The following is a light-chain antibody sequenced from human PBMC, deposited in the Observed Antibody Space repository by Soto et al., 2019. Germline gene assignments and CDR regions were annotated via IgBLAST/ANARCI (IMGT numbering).Light chain of an antibody. CDR3: LLYYGGAHLV. CDR1: TGAVTSGNY. J-gene: IGLJ2*01. Sequence: QAVVTQEPTLTVSPGGTVTLTCASSTGAVTSGNYPSWFQQKPGQAPMTLIYTTNSRHSWTPARFSGSLLGGKAALTLSGVQPEDEADYYCLLYYGGAHLVFGGGTKLTVL. CDR2: TTN. V-gene: IGLV7-43*01.